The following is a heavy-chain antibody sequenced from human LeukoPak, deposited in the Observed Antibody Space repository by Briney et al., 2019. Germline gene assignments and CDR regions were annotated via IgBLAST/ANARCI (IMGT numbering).Heavy chain of an antibody. V-gene: IGHV3-30-3*01. CDR1: GFTFSSYA. CDR3: AREDYAPYYYYYGMDV. J-gene: IGHJ6*02. CDR2: ISYDGSNK. D-gene: IGHD4-17*01. Sequence: PGGSLRLSCAASGFTFSSYAMHWVRQAPGKGLEWVAVISYDGSNKYYADSVKGRFTISRDNSKNTLYLQMNSLRAEDTAVYYCAREDYAPYYYYYGMDVWGQGTTVTVSS.